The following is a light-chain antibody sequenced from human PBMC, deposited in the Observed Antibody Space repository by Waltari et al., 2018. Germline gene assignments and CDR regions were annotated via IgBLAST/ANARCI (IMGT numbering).Light chain of an antibody. Sequence: QSALTQPPSASGSPGQSVTISCTGTSGDIGSYNYVSWYQQEPGRGPTLIIYDVNKRPSGVPYRFSGSKSGNTASLTVSGLQAEDEADYFCCSYAGSGYSVFGGGTKLTVL. V-gene: IGLV2-8*01. J-gene: IGLJ3*02. CDR1: SGDIGSYNY. CDR3: CSYAGSGYSV. CDR2: DVN.